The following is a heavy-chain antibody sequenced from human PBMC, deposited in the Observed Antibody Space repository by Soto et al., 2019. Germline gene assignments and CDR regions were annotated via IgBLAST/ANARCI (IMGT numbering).Heavy chain of an antibody. CDR3: ARVYGYSIGSSTHAFDI. Sequence: QVQLVESGGGVVQPGRSLRLSCAASGFTFTTYAMHWVRQAPGKGLEWVAVISYDGFNKYYADSVKGRFTITRDNSKNTLSLQMNSLRAEDTAVHYCARVYGYSIGSSTHAFDIWGQGTMVTVSS. V-gene: IGHV3-30-3*01. CDR1: GFTFTTYA. J-gene: IGHJ3*02. CDR2: ISYDGFNK. D-gene: IGHD5-18*01.